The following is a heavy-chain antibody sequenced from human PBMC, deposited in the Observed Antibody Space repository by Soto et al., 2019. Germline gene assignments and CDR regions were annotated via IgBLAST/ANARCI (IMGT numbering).Heavy chain of an antibody. CDR3: ARGGRSYFEN. CDR2: INEDGSEK. J-gene: IGHJ4*02. V-gene: IGHV3-7*01. CDR1: GFTFSPYW. Sequence: EVQLVESGGGLVQPGGSLRLSCAGSGFTFSPYWMSWVRQAPGKGLEWVANINEDGSEKYYVDSVKGRFTISRDNTKNSLYLQMNSLRAEDTAVYYCARGGRSYFENWGQGTQVTVAS. D-gene: IGHD3-16*01.